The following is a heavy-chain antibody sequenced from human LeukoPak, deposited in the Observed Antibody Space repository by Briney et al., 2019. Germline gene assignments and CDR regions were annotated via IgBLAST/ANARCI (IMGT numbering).Heavy chain of an antibody. D-gene: IGHD5/OR15-5a*01. J-gene: IGHJ4*02. CDR2: ISSSSYI. V-gene: IGHV3-21*01. CDR3: AREISIYDAFDY. Sequence: PGGSLRLSCAASGLTFSSYSMNWVRQAPGKGLEWVSSISSSSYIYYADSVKGRFTISRDNAKNSLYLQMNSLRAEDTAVYYCAREISIYDAFDYWGQGTLVTVSS. CDR1: GLTFSSYS.